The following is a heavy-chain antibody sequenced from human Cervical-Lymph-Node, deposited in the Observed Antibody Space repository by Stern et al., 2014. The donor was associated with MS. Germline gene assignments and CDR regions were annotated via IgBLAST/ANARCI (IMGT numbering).Heavy chain of an antibody. J-gene: IGHJ6*02. CDR2: ISLVGSNR. CDR3: LGVGDAMHV. V-gene: IGHV3-30*03. Sequence: MQLVESGGGVVQPGRSLRLSCAVSGFSLNSLGMHWVRQAPGKGLEWVAVISLVGSNRRYGDSVKGRFSISRDISNNTLYLQMNSLSPEDTAVYYCLGVGDAMHVWGQGTTVIVSS. CDR1: GFSLNSLG.